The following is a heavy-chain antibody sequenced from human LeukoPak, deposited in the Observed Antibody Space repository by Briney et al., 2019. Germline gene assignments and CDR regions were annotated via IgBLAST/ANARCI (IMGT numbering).Heavy chain of an antibody. Sequence: PGGSLRLSCAASGFIFNTYIMHWVRQAPGRGLVWVSRIDTDGKTTTYADSVKGRFTISRDNAKNMLYLQMNSLRAEDTAVYYCVRDKDGYNFWGQGTLVSVSS. J-gene: IGHJ4*02. V-gene: IGHV3-74*01. CDR3: VRDKDGYNF. CDR2: IDTDGKTT. D-gene: IGHD5-24*01. CDR1: GFIFNTYI.